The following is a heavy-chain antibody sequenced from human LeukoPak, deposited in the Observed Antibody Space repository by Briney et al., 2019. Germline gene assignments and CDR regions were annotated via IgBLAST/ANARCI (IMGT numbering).Heavy chain of an antibody. CDR3: AKVRPTHGWRPGRWFDP. CDR1: GGSFSGYY. V-gene: IGHV4-34*01. Sequence: SETLSLTCAVYGGSFSGYYWSWIRQPPGKGLEWIGEINHSGSTNYNPSLKSRVTISVDTSKNQFSLKLSSVTAADTAVYYCAKVRPTHGWRPGRWFDPSGQGTLVTVSS. D-gene: IGHD6-19*01. CDR2: INHSGST. J-gene: IGHJ5*02.